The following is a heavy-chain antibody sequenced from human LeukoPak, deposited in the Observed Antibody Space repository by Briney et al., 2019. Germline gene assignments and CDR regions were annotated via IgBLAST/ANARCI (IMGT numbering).Heavy chain of an antibody. Sequence: SETLSLTCTVSGGSISSSSYYWGWIRQPPGKGLEWIGSIYYSGNTYYNPSLKSRVTISVDTSKNQFSLKLSSVTAADTAVYYCAREIAGLDYWGQGTLVTVSS. J-gene: IGHJ4*02. CDR3: AREIAGLDY. CDR2: IYYSGNT. V-gene: IGHV4-39*01. CDR1: GGSISSSSYY. D-gene: IGHD6-13*01.